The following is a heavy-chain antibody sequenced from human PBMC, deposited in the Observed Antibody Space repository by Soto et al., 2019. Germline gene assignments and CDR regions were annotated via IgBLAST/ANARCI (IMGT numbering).Heavy chain of an antibody. D-gene: IGHD3-3*01. CDR1: GFTFSSYW. CDR3: ARETIFGVVTYYYYGMDV. CDR2: IKQDGSEK. Sequence: GGSLRLSCAASGFTFSSYWMSWVRQAPGKGLEWVANIKQDGSEKYYVDSVKGRFTISRDNAKNSLYLQMNSLRAEDTAVYYCARETIFGVVTYYYYGMDVWGQGTTVTVSS. V-gene: IGHV3-7*03. J-gene: IGHJ6*02.